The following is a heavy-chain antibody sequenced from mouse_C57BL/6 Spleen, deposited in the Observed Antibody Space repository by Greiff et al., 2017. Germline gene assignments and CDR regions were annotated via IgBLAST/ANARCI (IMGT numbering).Heavy chain of an antibody. V-gene: IGHV5-6*01. D-gene: IGHD4-1*01. CDR1: GFTFSSYG. CDR3: ARHELWAMDY. J-gene: IGHJ4*01. CDR2: ISSGGSYT. Sequence: EVKLVESGGDLVKPGGSLKLSCAASGFTFSSYGMSWVRQTPDKRLEWVATISSGGSYTYYPDSVKGRFTISRDTAKNTLYLQMSSLKSEDTAMYYCARHELWAMDYWGQGTSVTVSS.